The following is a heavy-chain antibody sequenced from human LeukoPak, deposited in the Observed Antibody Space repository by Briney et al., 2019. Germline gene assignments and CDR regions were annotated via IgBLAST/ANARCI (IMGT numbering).Heavy chain of an antibody. CDR1: GYTFTSYY. CDR2: INPSGGST. D-gene: IGHD2-21*02. J-gene: IGHJ4*02. Sequence: ASVKVSCKASGYTFTSYYMHWVRQAPGQGLEWMGIINPSGGSTSYAQKFQGRVTMTRDVSTSTVYMELSSLRAEDTAVYCCARLVVVTAVPYYFDYWGQGTLVTVSS. V-gene: IGHV1-46*01. CDR3: ARLVVVTAVPYYFDY.